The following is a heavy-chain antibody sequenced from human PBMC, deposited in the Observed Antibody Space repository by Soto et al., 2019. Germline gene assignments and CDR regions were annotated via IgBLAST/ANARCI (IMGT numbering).Heavy chain of an antibody. D-gene: IGHD3-3*01. V-gene: IGHV4-39*01. CDR3: ARLWEDYDFWSGYYLYYFDY. J-gene: IGHJ4*02. CDR1: GGSISSSSYY. Sequence: PSETLSLTCTVSGGSISSSSYYWGWIRQPPGKGLEWIGSIYYSGSTYYNPSLKSRVTISVDTSKNQFSLKLSSVTAADTAVYYCARLWEDYDFWSGYYLYYFDYWGQGTLVTVSS. CDR2: IYYSGST.